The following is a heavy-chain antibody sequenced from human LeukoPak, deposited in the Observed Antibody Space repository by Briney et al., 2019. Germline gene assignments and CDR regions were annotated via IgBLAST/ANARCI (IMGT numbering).Heavy chain of an antibody. CDR3: ARAYYYDSSGYPYYFDY. CDR2: IIPIFGTA. Sequence: GASVKVSCKASRGIFSSYAISWVRQAPGQGLEWMGGIIPIFGTANYAQKFQGRVTITTDESTSTAYMELRSLRSEDTAVYYCARAYYYDSSGYPYYFDYWGQGTLVTVSS. CDR1: RGIFSSYA. V-gene: IGHV1-69*05. J-gene: IGHJ4*02. D-gene: IGHD3-22*01.